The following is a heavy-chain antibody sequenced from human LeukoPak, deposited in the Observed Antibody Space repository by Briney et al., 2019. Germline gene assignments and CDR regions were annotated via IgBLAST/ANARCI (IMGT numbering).Heavy chain of an antibody. D-gene: IGHD3-16*01. Sequence: GSLRLSCTASGFTSSSYWMNWARQAPGKGLEWVASINHNGNVNYYVDSVKGRFTISRDNAKNSLYLQMCNLRAEDTAVYFCARGGGLDVWGQGATVTVSS. V-gene: IGHV3-7*03. CDR2: INHNGNVN. CDR1: GFTSSSYW. CDR3: ARGGGLDV. J-gene: IGHJ6*02.